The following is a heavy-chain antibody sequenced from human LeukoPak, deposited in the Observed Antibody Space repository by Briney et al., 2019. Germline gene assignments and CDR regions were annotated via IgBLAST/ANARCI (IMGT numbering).Heavy chain of an antibody. J-gene: IGHJ5*02. Sequence: SETLSLTCAVYGESFSGYYWSWIRQPPGKGLEWIGEINHSGSTNYNPSLKSRVTISVDTSKNQFSLKLGSVTAADTAVYFCASRYDYGDHNWFHPWGQGTLVTVSS. D-gene: IGHD4-17*01. CDR2: INHSGST. CDR1: GESFSGYY. CDR3: ASRYDYGDHNWFHP. V-gene: IGHV4-34*01.